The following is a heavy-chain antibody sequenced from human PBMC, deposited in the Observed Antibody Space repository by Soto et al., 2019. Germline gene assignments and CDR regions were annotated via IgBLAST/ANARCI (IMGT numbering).Heavy chain of an antibody. Sequence: GGSLRLSCAASGFTFSSYSMNWVRQAPGKGLEWVSSISSSSSYIYYADSVKGRFTISRDNAKNSLYLQMNSLRAEDTAVYYCARSRLELRPDPYGMDVWVQGPTVTV. CDR2: ISSSSSYI. CDR1: GFTFSSYS. V-gene: IGHV3-21*01. D-gene: IGHD1-7*01. J-gene: IGHJ6*01. CDR3: ARSRLELRPDPYGMDV.